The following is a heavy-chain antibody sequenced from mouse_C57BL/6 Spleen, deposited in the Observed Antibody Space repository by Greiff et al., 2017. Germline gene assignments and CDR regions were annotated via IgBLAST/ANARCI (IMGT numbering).Heavy chain of an antibody. D-gene: IGHD2-5*01. Sequence: EVKLQESGTVLARPGASVKMSCKTSGYTFTSYWMHWVKQRPGQGLEWIGAIYPGNSDTSYNQKFTGKAKLTAVTSASTAYMELSSLTNEDSAVYYCTRSNFDYSNPYAMDYWGQGTSVTVSS. V-gene: IGHV1-5*01. J-gene: IGHJ4*01. CDR2: IYPGNSDT. CDR1: GYTFTSYW. CDR3: TRSNFDYSNPYAMDY.